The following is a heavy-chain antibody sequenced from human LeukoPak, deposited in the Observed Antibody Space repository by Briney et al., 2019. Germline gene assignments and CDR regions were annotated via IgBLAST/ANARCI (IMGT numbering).Heavy chain of an antibody. CDR3: ARHEGSSGWFQY. J-gene: IGHJ1*01. V-gene: IGHV4-59*08. CDR1: GDSISSSY. D-gene: IGHD6-19*01. CDR2: IYYGGTI. Sequence: SETLSLTCTVSGDSISSSYWNWIRQPPGKGLEWIGYIYYGGTINYNPSLKSRATILVDTSKNQLSLKLASVTAADTAVYYCARHEGSSGWFQYWGQGTLVTVSS.